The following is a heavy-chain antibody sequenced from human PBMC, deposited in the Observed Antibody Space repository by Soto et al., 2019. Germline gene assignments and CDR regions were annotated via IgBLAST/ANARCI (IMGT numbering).Heavy chain of an antibody. CDR1: GYPCTSFY. J-gene: IGHJ4*02. Sequence: GASVKVSCDASGYPCTSFYMLWVRKAPGQGLEWMAIINPSVGSTSCAQKVQGRVTMTRDTSTSTVYMKLRSLRSVDTAVYYCASSIKELSSSYINLGFWGFDYWGQGTLVTFSS. V-gene: IGHV1-46*01. CDR2: INPSVGST. D-gene: IGHD6-6*01. CDR3: ASSIKELSSSYINLGFWGFDY.